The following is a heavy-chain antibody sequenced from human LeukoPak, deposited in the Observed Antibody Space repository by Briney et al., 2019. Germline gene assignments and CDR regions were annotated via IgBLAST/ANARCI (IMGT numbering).Heavy chain of an antibody. CDR3: ARDDRSGDPRGAAFDI. CDR1: EFTSKNYV. CDR2: LSPSGDSS. D-gene: IGHD3-22*01. Sequence: GGSLRLSCAASEFTSKNYVMTWVRQTPGKGLEWVSTLSPSGDSSYYTDSVKGRFTVSRDNSKSTMFLHMNSLRGEDTAVYYCARDDRSGDPRGAAFDIWGQGTMVTVSS. V-gene: IGHV3-23*01. J-gene: IGHJ3*02.